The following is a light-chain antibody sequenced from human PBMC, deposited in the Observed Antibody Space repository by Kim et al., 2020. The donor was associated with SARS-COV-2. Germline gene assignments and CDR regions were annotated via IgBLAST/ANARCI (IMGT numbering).Light chain of an antibody. J-gene: IGKJ1*01. CDR1: QGISSY. CDR2: AAS. Sequence: IRITQSPSSLSASTGDRVTITCRASQGISSYLAWYQQKPGKAPKLLIYAASTLQSGVPSRFSGSGSGTDFTLTISCLQSEDFATYYCQQYYSYPRTFGQGTKVDIK. V-gene: IGKV1-8*01. CDR3: QQYYSYPRT.